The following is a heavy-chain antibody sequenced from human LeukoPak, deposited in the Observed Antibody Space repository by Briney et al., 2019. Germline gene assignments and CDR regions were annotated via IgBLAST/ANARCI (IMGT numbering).Heavy chain of an antibody. CDR2: IYTSGST. CDR1: GGSISSGSYY. J-gene: IGHJ4*02. D-gene: IGHD4-17*01. CDR3: ASLINGDYGDFDY. V-gene: IGHV4-61*02. Sequence: SETLSLTCTVSGGSISSGSYYWSWIRQPAGKGLEWIGRIYTSGSTNYNPSLKSRVTISVDTSKNQFSLKLSSVTAADTAVYYCASLINGDYGDFDYWGQGTLVTVSS.